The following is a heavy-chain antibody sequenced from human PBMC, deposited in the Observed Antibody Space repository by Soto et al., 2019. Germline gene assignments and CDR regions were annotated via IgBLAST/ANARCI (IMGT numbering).Heavy chain of an antibody. V-gene: IGHV3-23*01. J-gene: IGHJ3*02. D-gene: IGHD3-9*01. CDR2: ISGSGGST. CDR3: AKEGNDVLRYFDWLSQGAFDI. CDR1: GFTFSSYA. Sequence: GGSLRLSCAASGFTFSSYAMSWVRQAPGKGLEWVSAISGSGGSTYYADSVKGRFTISRDNSKNTLYLQMNSLRAEDTAVYYCAKEGNDVLRYFDWLSQGAFDIWGQGTMVTVSS.